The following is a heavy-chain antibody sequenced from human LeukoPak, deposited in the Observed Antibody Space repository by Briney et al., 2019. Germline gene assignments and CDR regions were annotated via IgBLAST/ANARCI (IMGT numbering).Heavy chain of an antibody. CDR1: GFTVNTNY. Sequence: GGSLRLSCAPSGFTVNTNYISWVRQTPGKGLEWISLIYSGGSTYYADSVKGRFTISRDNSKNTLYLQMNSLRAEDTAVYYCATRIAASGRYYFDYWGQGTLVTVSS. D-gene: IGHD6-13*01. V-gene: IGHV3-53*01. CDR2: IYSGGST. J-gene: IGHJ4*02. CDR3: ATRIAASGRYYFDY.